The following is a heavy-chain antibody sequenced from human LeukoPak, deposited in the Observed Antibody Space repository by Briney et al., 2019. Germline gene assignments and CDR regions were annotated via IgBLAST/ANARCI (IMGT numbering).Heavy chain of an antibody. D-gene: IGHD1-26*01. Sequence: PGGSLRLSCAASGFTFSSYAMSWVRQAPGKGLEWVSAISGSGGSTYYADSVKGRFTISRNNSKNTLYLQMNSLRAEDTAVYYCAKSGDDGSYSSQVDFDYWGQGTLVTVSS. J-gene: IGHJ4*02. CDR1: GFTFSSYA. CDR3: AKSGDDGSYSSQVDFDY. CDR2: ISGSGGST. V-gene: IGHV3-23*01.